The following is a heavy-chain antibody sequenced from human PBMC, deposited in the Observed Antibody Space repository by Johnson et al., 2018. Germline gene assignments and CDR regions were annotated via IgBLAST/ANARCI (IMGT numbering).Heavy chain of an antibody. Sequence: QVQLQESGPGLVEPSGTLSLSCDVSGGSLSSHKWWSWVRQSPGKGREWIGEIYQGELITYNPSLKSRVTISLEKSKNQFSVEMRPVTAADTAVYFCSRNGNYCLDVWGKGTTVTVSS. J-gene: IGHJ6*04. CDR2: IYQGELI. CDR3: SRNGNYCLDV. D-gene: IGHD3-10*01. V-gene: IGHV4-4*02. CDR1: GGSLSSHKW.